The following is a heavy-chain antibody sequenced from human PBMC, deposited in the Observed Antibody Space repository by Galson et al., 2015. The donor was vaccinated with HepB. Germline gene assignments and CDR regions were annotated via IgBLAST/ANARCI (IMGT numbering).Heavy chain of an antibody. V-gene: IGHV3-64*01. CDR2: ITRDGSIT. CDR1: GFTFSLYA. D-gene: IGHD5-12*01. Sequence: GSLRLSCAASGFTFSLYAMHWVRQAPGRGLEYVSAITRDGSITYYANSVKGRFTISRDNSKNMLYLQMGSLRTDDMGVYYCARDTVDASWVNDYWGQGSLVTVSS. J-gene: IGHJ4*02. CDR3: ARDTVDASWVNDY.